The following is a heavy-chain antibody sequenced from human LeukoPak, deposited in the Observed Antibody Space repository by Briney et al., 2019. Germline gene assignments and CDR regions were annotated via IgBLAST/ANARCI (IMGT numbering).Heavy chain of an antibody. CDR3: ARPPSGSGLAY. CDR1: GFTLSSYC. J-gene: IGHJ1*01. Sequence: GGSLRLSCAASGFTLSSYCMNWVRQAPGKGLEWVSAISSSGSNIYFADSVKGRFTISRDNAKRSLYLPMNSLRAEATAVYYCARPPSGSGLAYWGQHPLVPVSS. D-gene: IGHD1-26*01. V-gene: IGHV3-21*01. CDR2: ISSSGSNI.